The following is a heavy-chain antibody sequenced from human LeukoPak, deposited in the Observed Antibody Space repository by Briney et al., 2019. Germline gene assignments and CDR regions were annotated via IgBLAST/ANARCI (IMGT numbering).Heavy chain of an antibody. CDR1: GVSSSGYY. D-gene: IGHD3-16*02. J-gene: IGHJ4*02. CDR2: INHSGST. Sequence: PSETLSLTCAVYGVSSSGYYWSWIRQPPGKGLEWIGEINHSGSTNYNPSLKSRVTISVDTSKNQFSLKLSSVTAADTAVYYCARRDYVWGGYRPFDYWGQGTLVTVSS. CDR3: ARRDYVWGGYRPFDY. V-gene: IGHV4-34*01.